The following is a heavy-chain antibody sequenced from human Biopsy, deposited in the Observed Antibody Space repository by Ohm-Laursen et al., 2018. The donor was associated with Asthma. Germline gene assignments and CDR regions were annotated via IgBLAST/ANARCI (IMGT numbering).Heavy chain of an antibody. D-gene: IGHD2-21*02. V-gene: IGHV4-30-4*01. Sequence: TLSLTCSVFGGSVYSYDHHWSWIRQPPGKGLEWIGFIFYNGSTFYNPSLRSRITISVDTSKRQFSLSLRSVTVADTAVYFCARAQSYGDIYYGLDVWGQGTTVTVSS. CDR2: IFYNGST. J-gene: IGHJ6*02. CDR1: GGSVYSYDHH. CDR3: ARAQSYGDIYYGLDV.